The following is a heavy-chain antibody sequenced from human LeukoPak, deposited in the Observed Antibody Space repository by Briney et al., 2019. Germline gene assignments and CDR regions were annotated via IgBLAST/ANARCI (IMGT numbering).Heavy chain of an antibody. CDR2: IYWYDDK. CDR3: AHGWFGEYDY. Sequence: SGPTLGKPTQTLTLTCTFSGFSLSTSGVGVGWIRQPPGKALECLALIYWYDDKRYSPSLKSTLTITKDTSQNPVVLTMTNMDPVDTATYYCAHGWFGEYDYWGQGTLVTVSS. V-gene: IGHV2-5*01. CDR1: GFSLSTSGVG. D-gene: IGHD3-10*01. J-gene: IGHJ4*02.